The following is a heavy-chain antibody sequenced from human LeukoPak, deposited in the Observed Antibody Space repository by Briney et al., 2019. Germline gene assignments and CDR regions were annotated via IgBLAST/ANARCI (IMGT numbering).Heavy chain of an antibody. J-gene: IGHJ6*03. Sequence: PSETLSLTCAVYGGSFSGYYWSWIRQPPGKGLEWIGEINHSGSTNYNPSLKSRVTISVDTSKNQFSLKLSSVTAADTAVYYCAGGTTHYYYYYMDVWGKGTTVTISS. CDR1: GGSFSGYY. CDR2: INHSGST. CDR3: AGGTTHYYYYYMDV. V-gene: IGHV4-34*01. D-gene: IGHD1-14*01.